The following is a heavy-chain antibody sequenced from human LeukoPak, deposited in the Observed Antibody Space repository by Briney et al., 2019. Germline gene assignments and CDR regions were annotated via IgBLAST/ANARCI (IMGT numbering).Heavy chain of an antibody. Sequence: GRSLRLSCAASGFTFDDYAMHWVRQAPGKGLEWVSGISWNSGSIGYADSVKGRFTISRDNAKNSLYLQMNSLRAEDTALYYCVRGPLSGSYHPPFNYWGQGTLVTVSS. CDR2: ISWNSGSI. D-gene: IGHD3-10*01. J-gene: IGHJ4*02. CDR1: GFTFDDYA. CDR3: VRGPLSGSYHPPFNY. V-gene: IGHV3-9*01.